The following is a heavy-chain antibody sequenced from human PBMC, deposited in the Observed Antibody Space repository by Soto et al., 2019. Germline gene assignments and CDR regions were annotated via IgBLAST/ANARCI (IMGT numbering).Heavy chain of an antibody. V-gene: IGHV4-61*08. D-gene: IGHD6-6*01. J-gene: IGHJ4*02. CDR1: DDSVSSGDYY. CDR2: VYFSGST. CDR3: AREDSSSKGIDY. Sequence: SETLSLTCSVSDDSVSSGDYYWSWIRQPPGKGLEWIGHVYFSGSTNYIPSLKSRLTMAVDTAKNQFSLKLNSVTAADTAVYYCAREDSSSKGIDYWGQGTLVTVSS.